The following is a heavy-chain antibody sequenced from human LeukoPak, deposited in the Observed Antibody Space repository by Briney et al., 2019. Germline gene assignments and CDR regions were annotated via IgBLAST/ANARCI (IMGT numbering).Heavy chain of an antibody. V-gene: IGHV3-21*01. Sequence: GGSLRLSRAASGFTFSSYSMKWVRQAPGRGLEWVSSISSSSYIYYADSVKGRFTISRDNAKNSLYLQMNSLRAEDTAVYYCARDPGHSYGYSFDYWGQGTLVTVSS. CDR3: ARDPGHSYGYSFDY. CDR2: ISSSSYI. J-gene: IGHJ4*02. D-gene: IGHD5-18*01. CDR1: GFTFSSYS.